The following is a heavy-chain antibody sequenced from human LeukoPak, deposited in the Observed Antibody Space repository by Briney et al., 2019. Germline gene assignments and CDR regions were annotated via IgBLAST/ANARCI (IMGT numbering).Heavy chain of an antibody. Sequence: GGSLRLSCAASGFTFSSYSMNWVRQAPGKGLEWVSSISSSSSYIYYADSVKGRFTISRDNAKNSLYLQMNGLRAEDTAVYYCAREPYDILTGTFDYWGQGTLVTVSS. V-gene: IGHV3-21*01. CDR3: AREPYDILTGTFDY. D-gene: IGHD3-9*01. CDR1: GFTFSSYS. J-gene: IGHJ4*02. CDR2: ISSSSSYI.